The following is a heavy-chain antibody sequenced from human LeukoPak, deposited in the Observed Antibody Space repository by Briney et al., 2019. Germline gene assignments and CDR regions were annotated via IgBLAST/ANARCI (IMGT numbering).Heavy chain of an antibody. D-gene: IGHD1-26*01. Sequence: GGSLRLSCAASGFTFSSYAMSWVRQAPGKGLEWVSGISDSGDITYYADSVKGRFTISKDNSKNTLYVQMNSLRVEDTAVYYCAKDRRGGSYYAATLDIWGQGTMVTVSS. CDR3: AKDRRGGSYYAATLDI. CDR1: GFTFSSYA. J-gene: IGHJ3*02. CDR2: ISDSGDIT. V-gene: IGHV3-23*01.